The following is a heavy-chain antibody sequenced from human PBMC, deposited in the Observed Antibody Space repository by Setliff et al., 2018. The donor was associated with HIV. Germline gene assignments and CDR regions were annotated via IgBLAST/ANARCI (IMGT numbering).Heavy chain of an antibody. Sequence: ETLSLTCAVSGGSISSSNWWSWVRQPPGKGLEWIGYIKSQPDGGTSDYAAPVKGRFTISRDDSQSTLYLQMNSLKTEDTAVYYCTTWQAGNDYWGQGTLVTVSS. J-gene: IGHJ4*02. CDR2: IKSQPDGGTS. D-gene: IGHD6-13*01. CDR1: GGSISSSNW. CDR3: TTWQAGNDY. V-gene: IGHV3-15*01.